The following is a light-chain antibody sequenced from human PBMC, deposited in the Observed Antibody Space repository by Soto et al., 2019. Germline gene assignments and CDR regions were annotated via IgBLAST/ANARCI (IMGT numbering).Light chain of an antibody. Sequence: DIQMTQSPSSLSASVGDRVTITCRASQSISSHLNWYQQKPGKAPNLLIYAAFSLHSGVPSGFSGSGSGTDFTLTISSLQPGDFASYYCQQSYNTPYTFGQGTKLEI. CDR2: AAF. J-gene: IGKJ2*01. CDR3: QQSYNTPYT. V-gene: IGKV1-39*01. CDR1: QSISSH.